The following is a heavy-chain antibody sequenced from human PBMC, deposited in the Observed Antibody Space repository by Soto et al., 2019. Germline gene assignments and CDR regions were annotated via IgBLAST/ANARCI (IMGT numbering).Heavy chain of an antibody. Sequence: QVQLQESGPGLVKPSETLSLTCTVSGGSISSYYWSWIRQPPGKGLEWIGYIYYSGSTNYNPSLKSRVTISVDPSKNQFSPKLISVTAADTAVYYCARRYDILTGYPNWFDPWGQGTLVTVSS. V-gene: IGHV4-59*08. CDR1: GGSISSYY. D-gene: IGHD3-9*01. CDR2: IYYSGST. J-gene: IGHJ5*02. CDR3: ARRYDILTGYPNWFDP.